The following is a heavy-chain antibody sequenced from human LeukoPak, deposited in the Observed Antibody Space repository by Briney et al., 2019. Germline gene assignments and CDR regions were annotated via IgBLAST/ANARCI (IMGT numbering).Heavy chain of an antibody. CDR1: GGTFSSYA. J-gene: IGHJ6*03. CDR2: IIPIFGTA. D-gene: IGHD2-15*01. CDR3: ARATVRSVVAATPDYYYYYYMDV. Sequence: GASVKFSCKASGGTFSSYAISWVRQAPGQGLEGMGGIIPIFGTANYAQKFQGRVTITTDESTSTAYMELSSLRSEDTAVYYCARATVRSVVAATPDYYYYYYMDVWGKGTTVTVSS. V-gene: IGHV1-69*05.